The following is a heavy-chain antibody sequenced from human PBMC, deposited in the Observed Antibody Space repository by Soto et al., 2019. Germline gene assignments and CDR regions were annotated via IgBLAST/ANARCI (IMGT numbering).Heavy chain of an antibody. J-gene: IGHJ4*02. V-gene: IGHV3-7*03. CDR2: IQHDAAKT. CDR1: GFTFSLYW. CDR3: AKGSRGSRPYYFDN. D-gene: IGHD3-22*01. Sequence: GGSLRLSCAASGFTFSLYWMGWVRQAPGKGLEWVANIQHDAAKTFYVDSVRGRFTISRDNTDNSLYLQMDSLRDEDTAIYYCAKGSRGSRPYYFDNWGQGARVTVSS.